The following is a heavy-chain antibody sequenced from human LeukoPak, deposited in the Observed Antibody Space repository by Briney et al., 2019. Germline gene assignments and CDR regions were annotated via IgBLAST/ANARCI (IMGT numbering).Heavy chain of an antibody. D-gene: IGHD3-10*01. CDR2: IYYSGST. CDR1: GGSISSYY. J-gene: IGHJ4*02. Sequence: SETLSLTCTVSGGSISSYYWSWIRQPPGKGLEWIGYIYYSGSTNYNPPLKSRVTISVDTSKNQFSLKLSPVTAADTAVYYCARWSHFGRKMVRGVDEYYFDYWGQGTLVTVSS. CDR3: ARWSHFGRKMVRGVDEYYFDY. V-gene: IGHV4-59*08.